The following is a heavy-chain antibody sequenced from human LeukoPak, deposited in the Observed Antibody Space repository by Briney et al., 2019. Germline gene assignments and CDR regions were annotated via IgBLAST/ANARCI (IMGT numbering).Heavy chain of an antibody. CDR3: ARIGYSDSGSYPFDY. J-gene: IGHJ4*02. V-gene: IGHV4-59*01. Sequence: PSETLSLTCDVSGGSISNYHWSWIRQTPEKGLEWIGYSSYSKSTKYNPSLKSRLTISLDTSKNQFSLRLSSVTAADTAVYYCARIGYSDSGSYPFDYWGQGTLVTVSS. CDR2: SSYSKST. D-gene: IGHD3-10*01. CDR1: GGSISNYH.